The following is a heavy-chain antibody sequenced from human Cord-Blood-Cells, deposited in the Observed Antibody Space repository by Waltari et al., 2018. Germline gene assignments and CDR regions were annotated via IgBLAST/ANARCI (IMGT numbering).Heavy chain of an antibody. V-gene: IGHV4-34*01. CDR3: ARLPVGYCSSTSCYWGAFDI. CDR2: INHSGST. D-gene: IGHD2-2*01. Sequence: QVQLQQWGAGLLKPSETLSLTCAVYGGSFSGYYWSWIRPPPGKGLEWIGEINHSGSTNYNPSLKSRVTISVDTSKNQFSLKLSSVTAADTAVYYCARLPVGYCSSTSCYWGAFDIWGQGTMVTVSS. CDR1: GGSFSGYY. J-gene: IGHJ3*02.